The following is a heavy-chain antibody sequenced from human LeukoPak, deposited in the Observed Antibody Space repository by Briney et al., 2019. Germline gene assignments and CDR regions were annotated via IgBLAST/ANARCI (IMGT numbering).Heavy chain of an antibody. V-gene: IGHV4-31*03. J-gene: IGHJ3*02. CDR3: ARAGRVGLGAFDI. Sequence: SQTLSLTCTVSGGSISSGGYYWSWIRQHPGKGLEWIGYIYYSGSTYYNPSLKSRVTISVDTSKNQFSLKLSSVTAADTAVYYCARAGRVGLGAFDIWGQGKMVTVSS. CDR1: GGSISSGGYY. CDR2: IYYSGST. D-gene: IGHD1-26*01.